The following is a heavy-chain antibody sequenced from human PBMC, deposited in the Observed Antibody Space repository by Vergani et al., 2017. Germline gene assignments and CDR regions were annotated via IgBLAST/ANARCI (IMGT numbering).Heavy chain of an antibody. CDR2: INPSVGHT. V-gene: IGHV1-46*03. J-gene: IGHJ4*02. CDR1: GYTFSNYY. D-gene: IGHD3-9*01. Sequence: QVQVVQLGAEVKKSGASVKVSCKTPGYTFSNYYMHWVRQAPGQGLEWMGIINPSVGHTNYAQKFQGRVTMTRDTSTSTVYMELGSLRSEDTAIYYCARGDYGILTGYRYWGQGTLVTVSA. CDR3: ARGDYGILTGYRY.